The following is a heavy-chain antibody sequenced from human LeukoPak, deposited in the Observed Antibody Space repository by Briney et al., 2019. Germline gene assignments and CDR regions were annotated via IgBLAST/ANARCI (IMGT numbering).Heavy chain of an antibody. D-gene: IGHD3-22*01. CDR3: ARDRRYYDTSGTVYYDAMDV. J-gene: IGHJ6*02. Sequence: SETLSLTCAVYGVSFSGYYWSWIRQPPGKGLEWVGEINHSGSTNYNPSLTSRLPISVDTSKNQFSLKLSSVPAADTAVYYCARDRRYYDTSGTVYYDAMDVWGQGTTVTVSS. CDR1: GVSFSGYY. CDR2: INHSGST. V-gene: IGHV4-34*01.